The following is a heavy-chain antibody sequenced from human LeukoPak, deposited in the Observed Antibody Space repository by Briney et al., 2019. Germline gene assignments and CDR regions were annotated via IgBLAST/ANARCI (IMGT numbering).Heavy chain of an antibody. CDR2: ISWNSGSI. D-gene: IGHD3-22*01. V-gene: IGHV3-9*01. CDR1: GFTFDDYA. J-gene: IGHJ3*02. CDR3: ARSSSYDSSGYPPLPDAFDI. Sequence: GGSLRLSCAASGFTFDDYAMHWVRQAPGKGLEWVSGISWNSGSIGYADSVKGRFTISRDNAKNSLYLQMNSLRAEDTAVYYCARSSSYDSSGYPPLPDAFDIWGQGTMVTVSS.